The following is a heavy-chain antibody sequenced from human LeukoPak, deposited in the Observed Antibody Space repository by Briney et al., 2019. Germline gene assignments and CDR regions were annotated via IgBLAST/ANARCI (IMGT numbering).Heavy chain of an antibody. Sequence: GGSLRLSCAASGFTFSSYSMNWVHQAPGKGLEWVSSISSSSYIYYADSVKGRFTISRDNAKNSLYLQMNSLRAEDTAVYYCARGSGQLRYFDWLTPYYYYYMDVWGKGTTVTVSS. CDR2: ISSSSYI. D-gene: IGHD3-9*01. CDR1: GFTFSSYS. J-gene: IGHJ6*03. V-gene: IGHV3-21*01. CDR3: ARGSGQLRYFDWLTPYYYYYMDV.